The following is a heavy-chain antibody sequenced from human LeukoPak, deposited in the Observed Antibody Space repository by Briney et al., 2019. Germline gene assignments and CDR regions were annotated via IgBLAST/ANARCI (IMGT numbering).Heavy chain of an antibody. D-gene: IGHD1-26*01. V-gene: IGHV4-34*01. CDR3: ASRTGGAGSWYFDL. CDR1: GEFFSGYY. J-gene: IGHJ2*01. Sequence: SETLSLTCAVYGEFFSGYYWSWIRQPPGKGLEWIGEINHSGSTNYNPSLKSRVTISVDTSKNQFSLKLSSVTAADTAVYYCASRTGGAGSWYFDLWGRGTLVTVSS. CDR2: INHSGST.